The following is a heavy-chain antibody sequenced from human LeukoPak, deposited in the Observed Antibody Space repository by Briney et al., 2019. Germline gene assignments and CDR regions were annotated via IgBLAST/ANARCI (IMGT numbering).Heavy chain of an antibody. V-gene: IGHV3-23*01. J-gene: IGHJ4*02. CDR3: ARYKGYCSGGSCYRAFDY. CDR1: GLTFSSYA. D-gene: IGHD2-15*01. CDR2: ISGSGDNT. Sequence: GGSLRLSCAASGLTFSSYAMSWVRQVPGKGLEWVSVISGSGDNTYYADSVKGRFTISRDNSKNMLYLQMNSLRAEDTAVYYCARYKGYCSGGSCYRAFDYWGQGTLVTVSS.